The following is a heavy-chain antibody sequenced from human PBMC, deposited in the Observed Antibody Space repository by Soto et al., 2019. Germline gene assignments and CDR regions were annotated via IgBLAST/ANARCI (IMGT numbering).Heavy chain of an antibody. CDR2: IYWDDDK. V-gene: IGHV2-5*02. Sequence: QITLKESGPTLVKPTQTLTLTCTFSGFSLSTSGVGVGWIRQPPGKALEWLALIYWDDDKRYSQSLKSRLTITKDTSKTQMVLTMTNMDPVDTATYYCAHSRYSSSNNYFDYWRQGTLVTGSS. D-gene: IGHD6-6*01. J-gene: IGHJ4*02. CDR1: GFSLSTSGVG. CDR3: AHSRYSSSNNYFDY.